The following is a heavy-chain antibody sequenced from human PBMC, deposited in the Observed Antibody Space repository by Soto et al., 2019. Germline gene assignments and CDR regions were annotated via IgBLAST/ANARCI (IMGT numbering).Heavy chain of an antibody. CDR1: GYTFTSYG. CDR3: ARASRGSGGSCYLDY. V-gene: IGHV1-18*01. D-gene: IGHD2-15*01. J-gene: IGHJ4*02. Sequence: QVQLVQSGAEVKKPGASVKVSCKASGYTFTSYGISWVRQAPGQGLEWMGWISAYNGNTNYAQKLPDRVTMTTDTSTSTAYMELRSLRSADTAVYYCARASRGSGGSCYLDYWGQGTLVTVSS. CDR2: ISAYNGNT.